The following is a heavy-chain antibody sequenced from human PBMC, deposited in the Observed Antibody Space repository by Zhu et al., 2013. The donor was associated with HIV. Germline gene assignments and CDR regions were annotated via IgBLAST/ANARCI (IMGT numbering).Heavy chain of an antibody. CDR3: ARDSGSGIDY. CDR1: GFTFSSYW. V-gene: IGHV3-74*01. D-gene: IGHD3-10*01. J-gene: IGHJ4*02. Sequence: EVQLVESGGGLVQPGGSLRLSCAASGFTFSSYWMHWVRQAPGKGLVWVSRISNDGSKTTYADSVKGRFTISRDNAMNTLYMQMNSLRAEDTAVYYCARDSGSGIDYWGPGIPGHRLL. CDR2: ISNDGSKT.